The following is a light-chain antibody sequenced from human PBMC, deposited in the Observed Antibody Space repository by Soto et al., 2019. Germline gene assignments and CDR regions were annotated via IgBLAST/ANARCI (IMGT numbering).Light chain of an antibody. J-gene: IGLJ3*02. Sequence: QSALTQPPSASGTPGQRVTISCSGVSSNIGSNYAYWYRQLPGTAPKHVIYANSRRPSGVPDRFSGSTPGTSASLAISGLRSENEDDYYGATWDDSLRGVLFGGGTKVTVL. CDR3: ATWDDSLRGVL. V-gene: IGLV1-47*01. CDR1: SSNIGSNY. CDR2: ANS.